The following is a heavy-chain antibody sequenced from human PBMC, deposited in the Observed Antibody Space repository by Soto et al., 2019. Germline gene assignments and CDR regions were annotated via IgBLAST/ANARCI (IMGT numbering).Heavy chain of an antibody. D-gene: IGHD3-10*01. V-gene: IGHV1-18*04. CDR3: ARETYCFGSGTYDDGMDV. CDR2: ISIYNDNT. CDR1: GFTFTSYG. J-gene: IGHJ6*02. Sequence: ASVKVSCKASGFTFTSYGISWVRQAPGQGLEWMAWISIYNDNTKYAQKFQGRITMTTDTSTSTTYMELRSLRSDDTAVYYCARETYCFGSGTYDDGMDVWGQGTTVTVSS.